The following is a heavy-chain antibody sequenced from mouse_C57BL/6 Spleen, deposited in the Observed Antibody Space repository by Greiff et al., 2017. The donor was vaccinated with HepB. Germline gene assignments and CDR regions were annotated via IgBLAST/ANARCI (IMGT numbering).Heavy chain of an antibody. Sequence: SGTVLARPGASVKMSCKTSGYTFTSYWMHWVKQRPGQGLEWIGAIYPGNSDTSYNQKFKGKAKLTAVTSASTAYMELSSLTNEDSAVYYCTRSRGYDGYPFAYWGQGTLVTVSA. D-gene: IGHD2-3*01. CDR3: TRSRGYDGYPFAY. V-gene: IGHV1-5*01. CDR2: IYPGNSDT. CDR1: GYTFTSYW. J-gene: IGHJ3*01.